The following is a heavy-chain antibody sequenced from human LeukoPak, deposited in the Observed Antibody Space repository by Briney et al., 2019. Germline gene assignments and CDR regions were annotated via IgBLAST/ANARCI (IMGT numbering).Heavy chain of an antibody. CDR3: ARGGGNCSGGSCYRRVQTIDY. Sequence: PSETLSLTCAVYGGSFSGYYWSWIRQPPGKGLEWIGEINHSGSTNYNPSLKSRVTISVDTSKNQFFLKLSSVTAADTAVYYCARGGGNCSGGSCYRRVQTIDYWGQGTLVTVSS. J-gene: IGHJ4*02. V-gene: IGHV4-34*01. CDR1: GGSFSGYY. D-gene: IGHD2-15*01. CDR2: INHSGST.